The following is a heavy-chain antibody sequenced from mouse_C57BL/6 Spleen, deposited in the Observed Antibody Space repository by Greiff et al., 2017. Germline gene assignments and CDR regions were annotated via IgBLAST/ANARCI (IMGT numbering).Heavy chain of an antibody. D-gene: IGHD1-1*01. J-gene: IGHJ4*01. V-gene: IGHV1-39*01. Sequence: EVKLQESGPALVKPGASVKISCKASGYSFTDYNMNWVKQSHGKSLEWIGVINPNYGTTSYNQKFKGKATLTVDQSSSTAYMQLNSLTSEDSAVYYCASFITTVVAREYYYAMDYWGQGTSVTVSS. CDR3: ASFITTVVAREYYYAMDY. CDR2: INPNYGTT. CDR1: GYSFTDYN.